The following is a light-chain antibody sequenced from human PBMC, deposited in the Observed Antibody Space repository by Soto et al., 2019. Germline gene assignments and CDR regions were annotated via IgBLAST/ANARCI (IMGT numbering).Light chain of an antibody. CDR3: MQGKHWPWT. CDR2: EVS. CDR1: QSLIHSDGSTY. Sequence: DVVMTQSPLSLPVTLGQPASISCTSSQSLIHSDGSTYLSWFQQRPGQSPRRLIYEVSDRDSGVPDRLSGSGSGTDFTLKISRVEAEDVGVYYFMQGKHWPWTFGQGTEVEIK. V-gene: IGKV2-30*02. J-gene: IGKJ1*01.